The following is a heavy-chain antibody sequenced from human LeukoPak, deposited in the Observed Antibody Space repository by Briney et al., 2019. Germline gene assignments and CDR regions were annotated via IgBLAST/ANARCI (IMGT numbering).Heavy chain of an antibody. CDR3: ARLPSKDAFDI. J-gene: IGHJ3*02. Sequence: GASVKVSCKASGYTFTSYDINWVRQATGQGLEWMGWIIPIFGTANYAQKFQGRVTITADKSTSTAYMELSSLRSEDTAVYYCARLPSKDAFDIWGQGTMVTVSS. V-gene: IGHV1-69*06. CDR1: GYTFTSYD. CDR2: IIPIFGTA.